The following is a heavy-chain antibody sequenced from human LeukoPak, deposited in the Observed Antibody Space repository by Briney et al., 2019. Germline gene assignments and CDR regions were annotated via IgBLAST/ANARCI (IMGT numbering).Heavy chain of an antibody. J-gene: IGHJ4*02. CDR1: GGSISSSSHY. CDR2: IYYSGST. CDR3: AREYSSSWYRGYFDY. Sequence: SETLSLTCTVSGGSISSSSHYWGWIRQPPGKGLEWIGSIYYSGSTYYNPSLKSRVTMSVDTSKNQFSLKLSSVTAADTAVYYCAREYSSSWYRGYFDYWGQGTLVTVSS. V-gene: IGHV4-39*02. D-gene: IGHD6-13*01.